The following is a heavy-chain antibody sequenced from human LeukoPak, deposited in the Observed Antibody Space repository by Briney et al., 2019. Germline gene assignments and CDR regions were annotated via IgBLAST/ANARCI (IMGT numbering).Heavy chain of an antibody. CDR1: GFTFANYA. J-gene: IGHJ4*02. V-gene: IGHV3-23*01. CDR3: ARPNYYDASGYYYFDY. Sequence: GGSLRLSCAASGFTFANYAMNWVRQAPGKGLEWVSSIGGRGGSTFYADSVKGRFTISRDHSKNTVYLQMNSLRVEDTAVYYCARPNYYDASGYYYFDYWGQGTLVTVSS. D-gene: IGHD3-22*01. CDR2: IGGRGGST.